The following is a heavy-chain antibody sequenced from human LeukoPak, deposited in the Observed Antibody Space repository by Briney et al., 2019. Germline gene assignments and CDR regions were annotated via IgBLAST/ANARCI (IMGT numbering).Heavy chain of an antibody. CDR2: MNPNNGNT. CDR1: GYTFSSYD. CDR3: ARRVAGVDC. Sequence: ASVNVSCKSSGYTFSSYDINWVRQATGQGLEWVGSMNPNNGNTGYAQKFQGRVTMTRNTSISTAYMELSSLTSADTALYYCARRVAGVDCWGQGTLVTVSS. D-gene: IGHD6-19*01. V-gene: IGHV1-8*01. J-gene: IGHJ4*02.